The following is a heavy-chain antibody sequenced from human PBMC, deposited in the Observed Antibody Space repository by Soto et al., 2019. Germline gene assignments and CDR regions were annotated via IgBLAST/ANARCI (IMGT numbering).Heavy chain of an antibody. D-gene: IGHD1-7*01. CDR1: GGSISGGVYY. CDR2: IYYSGIT. Sequence: SETLSLTCTVSGGSISGGVYYWIWIRQHPGKVLEWIGYIYYSGITYYDPSLKSRVTISVDTSKNQFSLKLSSVTAADTAVYYCARRSPELRSPFDYWGQGTLVTVSS. J-gene: IGHJ4*02. CDR3: ARRSPELRSPFDY. V-gene: IGHV4-31*03.